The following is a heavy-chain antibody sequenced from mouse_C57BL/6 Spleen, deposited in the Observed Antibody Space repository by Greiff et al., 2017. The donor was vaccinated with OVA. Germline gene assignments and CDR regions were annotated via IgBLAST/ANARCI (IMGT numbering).Heavy chain of an antibody. CDR3: ARNYYAFHFDY. CDR1: GFTFSDYG. J-gene: IGHJ2*01. Sequence: EVKLVESGGGLVKPGGSLKLSCAASGFTFSDYGMHWVRQAPEKGLEWVAYISSGSSTIYYADTVKGRITISRDNAKNTLFLQMTSLRSEDTAMYYCARNYYAFHFDYWGQGTTLTVSS. D-gene: IGHD1-1*01. V-gene: IGHV5-17*01. CDR2: ISSGSSTI.